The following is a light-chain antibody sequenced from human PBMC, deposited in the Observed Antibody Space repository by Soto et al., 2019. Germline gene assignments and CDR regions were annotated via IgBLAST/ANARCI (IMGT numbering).Light chain of an antibody. CDR3: CSYAGSTTRVL. Sequence: QPVLTQPASVSGSPGQSIIISCTGTSSDVDTYKYVSWYQQHPGKAPKLMIYEVSHRPSGVSDRFSGSKSGNTASLIISGLQAEDEADYYCCSYAGSTTRVLFGGGTKLTVL. CDR1: SSDVDTYKY. CDR2: EVS. J-gene: IGLJ2*01. V-gene: IGLV2-14*01.